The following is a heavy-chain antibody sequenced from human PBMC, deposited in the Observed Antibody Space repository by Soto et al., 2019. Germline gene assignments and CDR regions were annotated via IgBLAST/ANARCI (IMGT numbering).Heavy chain of an antibody. CDR1: GDSISSSNW. J-gene: IGHJ4*02. CDR3: ARLVGATLVDY. D-gene: IGHD1-26*01. Sequence: QVQLQESGPGLVKPSGTLSLTCGVSGDSISSSNWWSWVRQPPGKGLEWIGEIYHSGSTNYNPSLKCRVTISVDKSKNQFSLKLSSVTAADTAVYYCARLVGATLVDYWGQGTLVTVSS. CDR2: IYHSGST. V-gene: IGHV4-4*02.